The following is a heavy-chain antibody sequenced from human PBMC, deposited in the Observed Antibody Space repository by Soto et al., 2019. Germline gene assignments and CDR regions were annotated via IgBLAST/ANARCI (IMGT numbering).Heavy chain of an antibody. J-gene: IGHJ3*02. Sequence: ASVKVSCKASGYTFTSYYMHWVRQAPGQGLEWMGIINPSGGSTSYAQNFQGRVTITADESTNTAYMELSSLRSEDTAIYFCARGGYTFGPGAVSVAFDIWAQGTMVTVS. D-gene: IGHD3-10*01. CDR3: ARGGYTFGPGAVSVAFDI. V-gene: IGHV1-46*01. CDR1: GYTFTSYY. CDR2: INPSGGST.